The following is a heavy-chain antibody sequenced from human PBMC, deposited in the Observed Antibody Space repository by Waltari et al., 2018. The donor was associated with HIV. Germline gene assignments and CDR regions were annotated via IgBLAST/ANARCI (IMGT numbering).Heavy chain of an antibody. D-gene: IGHD3-9*01. CDR1: GASISSSSYY. CDR2: IYYSGST. V-gene: IGHV4-39*01. J-gene: IGHJ4*02. CDR3: ARMGQTDDILTGHHY. Sequence: QLHLQESGPGLVKPSETLSLPCTVPGASISSSSYYWGWFRQPPEKGLEWIGSIYYSGSTYYTPSLKSRVIISVDTSKNQFSVKLSSVTATDTAVYYCARMGQTDDILTGHHYWGQGTLVTVSS.